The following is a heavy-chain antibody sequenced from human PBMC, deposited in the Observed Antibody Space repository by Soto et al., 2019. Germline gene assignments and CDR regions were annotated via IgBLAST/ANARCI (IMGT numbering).Heavy chain of an antibody. CDR3: ARVEMATTKILDY. CDR2: INHSGST. J-gene: IGHJ4*02. V-gene: IGHV4-34*01. D-gene: IGHD1-26*01. CDR1: GGSFSGYY. Sequence: TSETLSLTCAVYGGSFSGYYWSWIRQPPGKGLEWIGEINHSGSTNYNPSLKSRVTISVDTSKNQFSLKLSSVTAADTAVYYCARVEMATTKILDYWGQGTLVTVSS.